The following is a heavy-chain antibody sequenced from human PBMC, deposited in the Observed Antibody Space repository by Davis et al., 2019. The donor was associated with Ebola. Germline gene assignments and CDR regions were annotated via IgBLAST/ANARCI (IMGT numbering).Heavy chain of an antibody. V-gene: IGHV1-69*04. D-gene: IGHD2-2*03. CDR3: ARAGYCSSTSFQRYYYYYGMDV. J-gene: IGHJ6*02. CDR1: LCTFSSYA. Sequence: SSVPVSCLASLCTFSSYAISCVRQPPGQGLEWLGRIIPILGIANYAQKFQGRVTITADKSTSTAYMELSSLRSEDTAVYYWARAGYCSSTSFQRYYYYYGMDVWGQGTTVTVSS. CDR2: IIPILGIA.